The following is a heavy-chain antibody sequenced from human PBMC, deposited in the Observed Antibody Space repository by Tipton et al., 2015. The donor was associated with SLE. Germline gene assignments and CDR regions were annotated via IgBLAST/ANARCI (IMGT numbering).Heavy chain of an antibody. CDR3: ATYYYDTSGWGY. D-gene: IGHD3-22*01. Sequence: QSGAEVKKPGSSVKVSCKASGDTFSSYAVSWVRQAPGQGLEWMGGIIPIFGTANYAQKFPGRVTITADASTSTAYMELSSLTSEDTAVYYCATYYYDTSGWGYWGQGTLVTVSS. J-gene: IGHJ4*02. V-gene: IGHV1-69*01. CDR1: GDTFSSYA. CDR2: IIPIFGTA.